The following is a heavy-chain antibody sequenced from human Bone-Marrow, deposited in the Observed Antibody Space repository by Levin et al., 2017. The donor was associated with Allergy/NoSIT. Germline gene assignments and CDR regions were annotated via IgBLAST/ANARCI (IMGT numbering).Heavy chain of an antibody. V-gene: IGHV1-2*02. D-gene: IGHD5-12*01. Sequence: ASVKVSCKASGYTFTDYYIHWVRQAPGQGLEWMGWINPKSGGRNYAQEFQGRVTMTRDKSITTAYMELSSLRFDDTAVYYCARDKSGYDSGIFEIWGQGTIATVS. CDR1: GYTFTDYY. CDR3: ARDKSGYDSGIFEI. CDR2: INPKSGGR. J-gene: IGHJ3*02.